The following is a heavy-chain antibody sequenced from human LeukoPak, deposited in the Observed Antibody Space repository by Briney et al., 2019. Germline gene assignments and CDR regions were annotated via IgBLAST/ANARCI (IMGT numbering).Heavy chain of an antibody. CDR2: MNPNSGNT. CDR3: ARGLWFGEFYYYYMDV. CDR1: VYTFTSYD. D-gene: IGHD3-10*01. V-gene: IGHV1-8*01. Sequence: ASVKVSCKSSVYTFTSYDINWVRQATGQGLEWMGWMNPNSGNTGYAQKFQGRVTMTRNTSISTAYMELSSLRSEDTAVYSCARGLWFGEFYYYYMDVWGKGTTVTVSS. J-gene: IGHJ6*03.